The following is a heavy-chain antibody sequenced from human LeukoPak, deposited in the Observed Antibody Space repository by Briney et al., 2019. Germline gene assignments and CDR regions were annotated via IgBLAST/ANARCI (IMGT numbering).Heavy chain of an antibody. Sequence: GGSLRLSCAASGFTVSRNDLSWVRQAPGKGLEWVSLLSNTGTTYYADSVKGRFIISRDNSKNTLYLQMDSLRVEDTAIYYCTKSTPPDPYWGQGTMVTVSS. CDR3: TKSTPPDPY. V-gene: IGHV3-53*01. CDR1: GFTVSRND. CDR2: LSNTGTT. J-gene: IGHJ3*01.